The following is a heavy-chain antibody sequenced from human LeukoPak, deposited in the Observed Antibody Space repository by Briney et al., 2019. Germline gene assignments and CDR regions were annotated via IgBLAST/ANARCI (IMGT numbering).Heavy chain of an antibody. CDR3: VQEGSGWYAS. CDR1: GFTFSSPP. Sequence: GGSLRLSCSASGFTFSSPPMHWVRQAPGKGLEYVSAISSDGVSKYYGDSMKGRFTISRDNSKNILYLHMSSLRAEDTAVYYCVQEGSGWYASWGQGTLVTVSS. D-gene: IGHD6-19*01. V-gene: IGHV3-64D*06. J-gene: IGHJ4*02. CDR2: ISSDGVSK.